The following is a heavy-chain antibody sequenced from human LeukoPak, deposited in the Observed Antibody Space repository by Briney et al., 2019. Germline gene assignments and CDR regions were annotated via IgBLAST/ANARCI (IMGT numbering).Heavy chain of an antibody. Sequence: GGSLRLSCAASGFTFSNAHMNWVRQAPGKGLNWVGHIKTKSYGESTYYAVPVKGRFTVSRDDSKNTLYLQMNSLRAEDTAVYYCARKRYSGYGDPWGQGTLVTVSS. CDR1: GFTFSNAH. CDR2: IKTKSYGEST. D-gene: IGHD5-12*01. V-gene: IGHV3-15*07. J-gene: IGHJ5*02. CDR3: ARKRYSGYGDP.